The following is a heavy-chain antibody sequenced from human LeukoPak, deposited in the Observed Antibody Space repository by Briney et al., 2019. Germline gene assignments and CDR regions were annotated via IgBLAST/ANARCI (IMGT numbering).Heavy chain of an antibody. CDR3: VRSGAVSGYYYLDY. CDR2: IYPGDSDT. Sequence: GESLKISCKGSGYSFTNYWIGWVRQMPGKGLEWMGIIYPGDSDTRYTPSFRGQVTISADKSISTAYLQWSSLKASDTAMYYCVRSGAVSGYYYLDYWGQGTLVTVSS. V-gene: IGHV5-51*01. J-gene: IGHJ4*02. D-gene: IGHD6-19*01. CDR1: GYSFTNYW.